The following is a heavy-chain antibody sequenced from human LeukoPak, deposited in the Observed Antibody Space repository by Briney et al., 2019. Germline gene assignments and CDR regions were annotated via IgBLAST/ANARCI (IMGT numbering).Heavy chain of an antibody. CDR3: ANEWYYSAGRFGFDY. D-gene: IGHD3-10*01. V-gene: IGHV3-30*18. CDR2: ISYHGSNK. CDR1: GFTFSSFG. Sequence: GGSLSLSCAASGFTFSSFGMHWVRQAPGKGLEWVAFISYHGSNKYYADSVKGRFTISRDNSKITLYLQMNSLRAEDTAVDYCANEWYYSAGRFGFDYWGQGTLVTVSS. J-gene: IGHJ4*02.